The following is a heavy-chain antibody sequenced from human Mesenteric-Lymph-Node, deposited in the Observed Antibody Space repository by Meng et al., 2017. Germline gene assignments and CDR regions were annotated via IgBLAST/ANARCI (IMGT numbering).Heavy chain of an antibody. J-gene: IGHJ6*02. D-gene: IGHD1-26*01. CDR2: IIPIFGTA. CDR3: ARVIVGAISYYYYGMDV. V-gene: IGHV1-69*13. Sequence: SVKVSCKASGGTFSSYAISWVRQAPGQGLEWMGGIIPIFGTANYAQELQGRVTITADESTSTAYMELSSLRSEDTAVYYCARVIVGAISYYYYGMDVWGQGTLVTVSS. CDR1: GGTFSSYA.